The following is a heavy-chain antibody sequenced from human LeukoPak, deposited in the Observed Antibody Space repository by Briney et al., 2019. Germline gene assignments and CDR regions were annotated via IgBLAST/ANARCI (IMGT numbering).Heavy chain of an antibody. D-gene: IGHD4-23*01. J-gene: IGHJ4*02. Sequence: PGGSLRLSCAASGFTFSSYSMNWVRQAPGKGLEWVSSISSSSSYIYYADSVKGRFTISRDNAKNSLYLQMNSLRAEDTAVYYCARDGLDYGGPRPVHRGYFDYWGQGTLVTVSS. CDR2: ISSSSSYI. V-gene: IGHV3-21*01. CDR3: ARDGLDYGGPRPVHRGYFDY. CDR1: GFTFSSYS.